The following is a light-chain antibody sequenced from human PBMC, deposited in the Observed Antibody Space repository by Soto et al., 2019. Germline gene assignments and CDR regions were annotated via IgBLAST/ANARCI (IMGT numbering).Light chain of an antibody. V-gene: IGLV2-14*01. Sequence: QSVLTQPASVSGSPGQSITISCTGTSSDVGGYNYVSWYQQHPGKVPKVMIYEVNNRPAGVSNRFSGSKSGNTASLTISGLQAEDEADYYCGSWDSSLSAYVFGTGTRSPS. CDR3: GSWDSSLSAYV. J-gene: IGLJ1*01. CDR1: SSDVGGYNY. CDR2: EVN.